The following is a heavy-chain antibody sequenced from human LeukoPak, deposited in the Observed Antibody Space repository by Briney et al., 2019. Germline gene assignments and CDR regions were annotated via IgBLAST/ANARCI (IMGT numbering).Heavy chain of an antibody. CDR2: ISGSGGNT. J-gene: IGHJ3*02. Sequence: GGSLRLSCTASGFTFGDYAMSWVRQAPGKGLEWVSGISGSGGNTYYADSVKGRFTISRDNSKNTLYLQMNSLRAEDTAVYYCARAYCSGGSCYSDAFDIWGQGTMVTVSS. CDR3: ARAYCSGGSCYSDAFDI. V-gene: IGHV3-23*01. CDR1: GFTFGDYA. D-gene: IGHD2-15*01.